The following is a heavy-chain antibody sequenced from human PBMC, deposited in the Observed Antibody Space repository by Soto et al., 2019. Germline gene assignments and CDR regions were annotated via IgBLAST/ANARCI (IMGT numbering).Heavy chain of an antibody. V-gene: IGHV3-23*05. D-gene: IGHD2-15*01. CDR1: GFTFASYA. CDR3: AKRRGAGGHFDY. Sequence: GGSLRLSCAASGFTFASYAMAWVRQAPGKGVEWVSGIDASGSTHYADSVRGRFTISRDNSKNTLSLQMNSLTAEDTAVYFCAKRRGAGGHFDYWGQGALVTVSS. CDR2: IDASGST. J-gene: IGHJ4*02.